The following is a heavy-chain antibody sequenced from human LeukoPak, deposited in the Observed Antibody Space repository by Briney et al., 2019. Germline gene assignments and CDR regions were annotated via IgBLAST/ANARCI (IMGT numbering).Heavy chain of an antibody. Sequence: SGGSLRLSCAASGFTFSSYSMNWVRQAPGKGLEWVSSISSSSSYIYYADSVKGRFTISRDNAKNSLYLQMNSLRAEDTAVYYCARDGASGSSLFDYWGQGTLVTVSS. CDR3: ARDGASGSSLFDY. J-gene: IGHJ4*02. CDR1: GFTFSSYS. V-gene: IGHV3-21*01. D-gene: IGHD1-26*01. CDR2: ISSSSSYI.